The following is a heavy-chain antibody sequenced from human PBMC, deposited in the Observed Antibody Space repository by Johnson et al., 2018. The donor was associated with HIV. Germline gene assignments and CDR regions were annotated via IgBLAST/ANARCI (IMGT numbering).Heavy chain of an antibody. CDR1: GLNFSDYG. Sequence: MQLVESGGGVVQPGKSVRLSCAASGLNFSDYGFHWVRQAPGKGLEWAAVISFDGSNEYYADSVKGRFTISRDNSKNTLYLQMNSLRAEDTAVYYCARAEQLAGGAFDIWGQGTMVTVSS. J-gene: IGHJ3*02. CDR3: ARAEQLAGGAFDI. V-gene: IGHV3-30*04. CDR2: ISFDGSNE. D-gene: IGHD6-6*01.